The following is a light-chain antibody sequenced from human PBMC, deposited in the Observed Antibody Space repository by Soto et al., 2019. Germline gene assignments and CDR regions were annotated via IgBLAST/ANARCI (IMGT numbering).Light chain of an antibody. V-gene: IGKV3-20*01. Sequence: EIVLMQSPGTLYFSPGAGATLSCRARQSVNSNYLAWYQQKPGQAPTVLIFDTSRRATGVPDRFSGSGSGTDFTLTISRLEPDDFAVYYCQQYGSSQFTFGPGTKVNI. J-gene: IGKJ3*01. CDR3: QQYGSSQFT. CDR1: QSVNSNY. CDR2: DTS.